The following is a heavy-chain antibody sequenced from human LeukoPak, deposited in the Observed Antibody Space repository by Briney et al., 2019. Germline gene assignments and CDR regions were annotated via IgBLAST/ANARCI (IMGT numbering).Heavy chain of an antibody. CDR2: ISGSGGST. D-gene: IGHD6-25*01. V-gene: IGHV3-23*01. CDR1: GFTFSSYA. Sequence: GGSLRLSCAASGFTFSSYAMSWVRQAPGKGLEWASAISGSGGSTYYADSVKGRFTISRDNSKNTLYLQMNSLRAEDTAVYYCAKDRVGGIAAPRSFDYWGQGTLVTVSS. J-gene: IGHJ4*02. CDR3: AKDRVGGIAAPRSFDY.